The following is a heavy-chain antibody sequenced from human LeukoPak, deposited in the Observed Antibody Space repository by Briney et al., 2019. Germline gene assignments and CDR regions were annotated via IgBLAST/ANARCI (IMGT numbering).Heavy chain of an antibody. D-gene: IGHD6-19*01. V-gene: IGHV4-39*01. J-gene: IGHJ4*02. CDR2: SNHSGST. CDR3: ARQRRDRIAVRRVDFDY. CDR1: SGSISSSNYY. Sequence: SETLSLTCTVSSGSISSSNYYWSWIRQPPGKGLEWIGESNHSGSTNYNPSLKSRVAISVDTSKNQFSLKLSSVTAADTAVYYCARQRRDRIAVRRVDFDYWGQGTLVTVSS.